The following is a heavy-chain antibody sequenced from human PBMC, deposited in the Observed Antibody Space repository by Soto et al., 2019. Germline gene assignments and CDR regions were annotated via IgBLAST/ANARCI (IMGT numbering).Heavy chain of an antibody. D-gene: IGHD3-3*01. V-gene: IGHV1-18*01. CDR1: GYTFTSYG. J-gene: IGHJ3*02. Sequence: ASVKVSCKASGYTFTSYGISWVRQAPGQGIKWMGWISVYNGNTNYAQKLQGRLTMTTDTSTSKAYMELRSLRSDDTAVYYCARGAKPVSCPGAYYDFWSGYYKHPRPDAFDIRGQGTMVTVSS. CDR3: ARGAKPVSCPGAYYDFWSGYYKHPRPDAFDI. CDR2: ISVYNGNT.